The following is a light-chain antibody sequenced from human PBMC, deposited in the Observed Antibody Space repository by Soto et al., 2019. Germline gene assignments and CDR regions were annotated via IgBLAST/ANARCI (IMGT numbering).Light chain of an antibody. CDR1: TGPVTSGHY. J-gene: IGLJ3*02. Sequence: QAVVTQEPSLTVSPGGTVTLTCASSTGPVTSGHYPYWFQQKPGQGPMTLIYDTANKHSWTPARFSGSLLGGKAALTLSGAQPEDEADYYCLLFYSGVRVFGGGPKVTVL. CDR2: DTA. V-gene: IGLV7-46*01. CDR3: LLFYSGVRV.